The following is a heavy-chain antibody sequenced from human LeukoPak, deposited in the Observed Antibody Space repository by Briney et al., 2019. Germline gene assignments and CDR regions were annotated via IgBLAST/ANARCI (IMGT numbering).Heavy chain of an antibody. CDR2: ITRNSDTI. D-gene: IGHD6-19*01. Sequence: PGRSLRLSCAASGFTFDDYAMHWVRQAPGKGLEWVSGITRNSDTIGYADSVKGRFTISRDNAKNSLYLQMNSLRAEDTALYYCAKDHLAVAGTAMRFEYWGQGTLVTVSS. CDR1: GFTFDDYA. V-gene: IGHV3-9*01. CDR3: AKDHLAVAGTAMRFEY. J-gene: IGHJ4*02.